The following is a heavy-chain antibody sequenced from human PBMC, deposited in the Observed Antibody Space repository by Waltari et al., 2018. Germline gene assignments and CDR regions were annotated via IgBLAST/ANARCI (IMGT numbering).Heavy chain of an antibody. Sequence: QVQLQESGPGLVKPSQTLSLTCTVSGGSISSDSYYWSWIRQPAGKGLEWIGYIYTSGRTNYNPALKLRVTISVDTSKNQFSLKLSSVTAADTAVYYCARGYGDLPWGYWGQGTLVTVSS. CDR1: GGSISSDSYY. CDR2: IYTSGRT. V-gene: IGHV4-61*09. J-gene: IGHJ4*02. D-gene: IGHD4-17*01. CDR3: ARGYGDLPWGY.